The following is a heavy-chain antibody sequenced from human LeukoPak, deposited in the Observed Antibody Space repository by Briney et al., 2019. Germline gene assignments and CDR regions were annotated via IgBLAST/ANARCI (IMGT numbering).Heavy chain of an antibody. J-gene: IGHJ5*02. CDR2: INPSGGST. CDR3: ARSSSLGWFDP. CDR1: GYTFTSYY. D-gene: IGHD6-6*01. V-gene: IGHV1-46*01. Sequence: ASVKVSCKASGYTFTSYYMHWVRQAPGQGLEWMGIINPSGGSTSYAQKFQGRVTITTDESTSTAYMELSSLRSEDTAVYYCARSSSLGWFDPWGQGTLVTVSS.